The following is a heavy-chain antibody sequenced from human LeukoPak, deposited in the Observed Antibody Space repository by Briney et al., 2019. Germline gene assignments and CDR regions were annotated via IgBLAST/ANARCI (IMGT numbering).Heavy chain of an antibody. CDR1: GFTFSSYS. Sequence: GGSLRLSCAASGFTFSSYSMNWVRQAPGKGLEWVSYISSSSTIYYADSVKGRFTISRDNAKNSLYLQMNSLRAEDTAVYYCAKEIAVARGAFDIWGQGTMVTVSS. CDR2: ISSSSTI. D-gene: IGHD6-19*01. CDR3: AKEIAVARGAFDI. J-gene: IGHJ3*02. V-gene: IGHV3-48*01.